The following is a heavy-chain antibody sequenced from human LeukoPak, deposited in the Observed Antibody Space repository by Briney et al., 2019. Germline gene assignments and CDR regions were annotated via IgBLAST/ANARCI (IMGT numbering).Heavy chain of an antibody. J-gene: IGHJ4*02. CDR2: IYYSGST. CDR1: GGSISSGDYY. D-gene: IGHD4-17*01. V-gene: IGHV4-30-4*01. Sequence: PSETLSLTCTVPGGSISSGDYYWSWIRQPPGKGLEWIGYIYYSGSTYYNPSLKSRVTISVDTSKNQFSLKLSSVTAADTAVYYCARDAAENYGDYDPLTFDYWGQGTLVTVSS. CDR3: ARDAAENYGDYDPLTFDY.